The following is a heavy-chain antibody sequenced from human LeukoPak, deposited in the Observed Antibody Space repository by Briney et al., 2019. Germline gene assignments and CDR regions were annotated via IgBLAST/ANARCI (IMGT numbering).Heavy chain of an antibody. J-gene: IGHJ4*02. CDR3: VRRRLSGVVDY. CDR2: IYYTGTT. V-gene: IGHV4-59*01. Sequence: SKTLSLTCTVSSASITNYYWGWIRQPPGKGLEYIGHIYYTGTTDYNPSLKSRVTMSVDTSKNQFSLSLISVTASDTAVYYCVRRRLSGVVDYWGQGTLVTVSS. CDR1: SASITNYY. D-gene: IGHD3-10*01.